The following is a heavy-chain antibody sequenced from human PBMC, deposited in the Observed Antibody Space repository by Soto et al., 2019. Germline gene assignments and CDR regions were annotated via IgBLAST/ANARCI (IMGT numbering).Heavy chain of an antibody. CDR2: IYFRGNT. V-gene: IGHV4-59*01. CDR1: GGSISAYY. J-gene: IGHJ4*02. D-gene: IGHD1-26*01. CDR3: ARVVGYLDNFDY. Sequence: QVQLQEPGTGLVKPSETLSLTCTVSGGSISAYYWSWIRQPPGKGLEWIGYIYFRGNTNYNPSLNSRVTISIDTPKTQFSLKLSSVTAADTAVYYWARVVGYLDNFDYWGQGTLVTVSS.